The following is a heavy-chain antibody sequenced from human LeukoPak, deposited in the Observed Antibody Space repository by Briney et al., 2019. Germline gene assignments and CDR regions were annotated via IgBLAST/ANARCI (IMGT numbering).Heavy chain of an antibody. D-gene: IGHD2-8*01. Sequence: SETLSLTCTVSGGSISSYYWSWIRQPPRKGLEWIGHIYYSGSTNYNPSLKSRVTISVDTSKNQCSLKLSSVTAADTAVYYCARTRYCTNGVCLYYFDYWGQGTLVTVSS. CDR2: IYYSGST. J-gene: IGHJ4*02. CDR3: ARTRYCTNGVCLYYFDY. V-gene: IGHV4-59*01. CDR1: GGSISSYY.